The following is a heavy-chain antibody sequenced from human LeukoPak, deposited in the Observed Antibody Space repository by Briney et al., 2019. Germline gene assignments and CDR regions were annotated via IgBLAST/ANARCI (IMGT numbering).Heavy chain of an antibody. CDR3: ARHFIVGATKSYFDY. V-gene: IGHV5-51*01. J-gene: IGHJ4*02. Sequence: GESLKISCKGSGYSFTNYWIGWVRQMPGKGLEWMGIIYPGDSDTRYGPSFQGQVTISADKSVSTAYLQWSSLKASDTAMYYCARHFIVGATKSYFDYWGQGTLVTVSS. CDR1: GYSFTNYW. D-gene: IGHD1-26*01. CDR2: IYPGDSDT.